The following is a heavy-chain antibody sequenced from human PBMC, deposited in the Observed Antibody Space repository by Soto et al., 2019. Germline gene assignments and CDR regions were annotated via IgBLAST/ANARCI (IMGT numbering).Heavy chain of an antibody. CDR1: GFNFESYA. V-gene: IGHV3-9*01. CDR3: AKDKSTGEYSYYRYMDV. J-gene: IGHJ6*03. CDR2: ISWNSGQL. D-gene: IGHD4-17*01. Sequence: EVRLVESGGGLVQPDRPLRLSCEASGFNFESYAMHWVRQVPGKGLEWVSAISWNSGQLDYADSVRGRFTISRDNGKNSLYLEMNSLRPDDTALYFCAKDKSTGEYSYYRYMDVWGRGTTVIVSS.